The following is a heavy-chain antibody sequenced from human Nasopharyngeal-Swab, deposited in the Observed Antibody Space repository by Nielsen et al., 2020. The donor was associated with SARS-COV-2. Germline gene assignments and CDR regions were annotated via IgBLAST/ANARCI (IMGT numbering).Heavy chain of an antibody. CDR3: ARRWRWVQSSRGQKDMDV. J-gene: IGHJ6*02. CDR1: GGSFSGYY. V-gene: IGHV4-34*01. Sequence: SETLSLTCAVYGGSFSGYYWSWIRQPPGKGLEWIGEINHRGSTNYNPSLKSRVTISVDTSKNQFSLKVTSVTAADTAVYYCARRWRWVQSSRGQKDMDVWGQGTTVTVSS. D-gene: IGHD5-24*01. CDR2: INHRGST.